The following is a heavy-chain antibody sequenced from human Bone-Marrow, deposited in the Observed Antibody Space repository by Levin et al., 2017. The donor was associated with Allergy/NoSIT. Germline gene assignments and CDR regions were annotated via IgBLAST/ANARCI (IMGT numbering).Heavy chain of an antibody. Sequence: SETLSLTCTVSGGSISSGGYYWSWIRQHPGKGLEWIGYIYYSGSTYYNPSLKSRVTISVDTSKNQFSLKLSSVTAADTAVYYCARVWKSTAREWFDPWGQGTLVTVSS. J-gene: IGHJ5*02. CDR3: ARVWKSTAREWFDP. CDR1: GGSISSGGYY. D-gene: IGHD4-17*01. CDR2: IYYSGST. V-gene: IGHV4-31*03.